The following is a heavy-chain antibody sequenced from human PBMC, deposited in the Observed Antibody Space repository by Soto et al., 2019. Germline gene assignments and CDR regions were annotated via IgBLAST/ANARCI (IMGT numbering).Heavy chain of an antibody. CDR3: ARDSVYSSSYYYYYGMDV. CDR2: IIPIFGTA. Sequence: QVQLVQSGAEVKKPGSSVKVSCKASGGTFSSYAISWVRQAPGQGLEWMGGIIPIFGTANYAQKFQGRVTITADESTRTAYMELSSLRSEDTAVYYCARDSVYSSSYYYYYGMDVWGQGTTVTVSS. J-gene: IGHJ6*02. CDR1: GGTFSSYA. V-gene: IGHV1-69*12. D-gene: IGHD6-6*01.